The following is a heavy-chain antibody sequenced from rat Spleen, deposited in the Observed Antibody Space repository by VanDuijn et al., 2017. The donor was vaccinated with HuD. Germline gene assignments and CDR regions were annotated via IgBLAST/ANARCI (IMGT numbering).Heavy chain of an antibody. D-gene: IGHD1-11*01. J-gene: IGHJ2*01. CDR1: GYSITSNY. Sequence: EVQLQESGPGLVKPSQSLSLTCSVTGYSITSNYWGWIRKFPGNKMEWMGYISYSGSTSYNPSLKSRISITRDTSKNQFFLQLNSVTTEETATDYCARWGTEGIGDYWGQGVMVTVSS. CDR3: ARWGTEGIGDY. V-gene: IGHV3-1*01. CDR2: ISYSGST.